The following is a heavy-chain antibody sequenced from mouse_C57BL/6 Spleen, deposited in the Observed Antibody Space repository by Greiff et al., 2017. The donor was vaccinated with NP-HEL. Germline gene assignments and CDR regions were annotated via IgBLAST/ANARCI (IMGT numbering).Heavy chain of an antibody. CDR1: GYTFTDYN. CDR3: ARFSPITPFGAMDY. Sequence: EVQVVESGPELVKPGASVKIPCKASGYTFTDYNMDWVKQSHGQSLEWIGDINPNNGGTIYNQKFKGKATLTVDKSSNTAYMELRSLTSEDTADYYGARFSPITPFGAMDYWGQGTSVTVSS. V-gene: IGHV1-18*01. CDR2: INPNNGGT. D-gene: IGHD1-1*01. J-gene: IGHJ4*01.